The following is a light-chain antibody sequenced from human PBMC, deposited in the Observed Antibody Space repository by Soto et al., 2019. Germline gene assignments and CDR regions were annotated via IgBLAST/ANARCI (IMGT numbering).Light chain of an antibody. CDR2: EGT. Sequence: ALTQPASVSASPGQSITIPCTGTSSDVGSYNLVSWFQQHPGKVPKLLIYEGTKRPSGLSDRFSGSKSGTTASLTISGLQAEDEAHYYCYSYAGENLYVFGTGTKVTVL. V-gene: IGLV2-23*01. CDR1: SSDVGSYNL. CDR3: YSYAGENLYV. J-gene: IGLJ1*01.